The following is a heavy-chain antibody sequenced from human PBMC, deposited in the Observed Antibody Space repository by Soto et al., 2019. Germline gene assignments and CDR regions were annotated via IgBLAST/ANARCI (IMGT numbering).Heavy chain of an antibody. CDR1: SYTFTNYA. CDR2: VNPSNGLT. Sequence: SAKVSFRISSYTFTNYALHWGRQAPGHGLEWMGWVNPSNGLTRYSENFQGRLSLTRDTSANTSYMELSSLRRDDKAVYYCARRLPAFDVWGQGTMVTVSS. V-gene: IGHV1-3*01. CDR3: ARRLPAFDV. J-gene: IGHJ3*01.